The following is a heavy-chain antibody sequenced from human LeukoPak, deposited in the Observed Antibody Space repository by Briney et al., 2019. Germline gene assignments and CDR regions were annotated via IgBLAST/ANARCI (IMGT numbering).Heavy chain of an antibody. Sequence: SVKVSCKXSGSTFSSYAISWVRQAPGQGLEWMGRIIPIFGTANYAQKFQGRVTITTDESTSTAYMELSSLRSEDTAVYYCARDVYYDFWSGYISHWGQGTLVTVSS. D-gene: IGHD3-3*01. CDR1: GSTFSSYA. CDR3: ARDVYYDFWSGYISH. V-gene: IGHV1-69*05. J-gene: IGHJ4*02. CDR2: IIPIFGTA.